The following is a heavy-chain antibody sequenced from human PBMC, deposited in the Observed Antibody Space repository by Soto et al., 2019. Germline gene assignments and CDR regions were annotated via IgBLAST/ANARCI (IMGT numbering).Heavy chain of an antibody. D-gene: IGHD1-20*01. CDR2: IIPIFGTA. J-gene: IGHJ1*01. CDR3: ARDRYTGSLSHEYFHH. V-gene: IGHV1-69*01. CDR1: GGTFSSYA. Sequence: QVQLVQSGAEVKKPGSSVKVSCKASGGTFSSYAISWVRQAPGQGLEWMGGIIPIFGTANYAQKFQGRVTITADESTSTAYMELSSLRSDDTAVYYCARDRYTGSLSHEYFHHWGQGTLVTVSS.